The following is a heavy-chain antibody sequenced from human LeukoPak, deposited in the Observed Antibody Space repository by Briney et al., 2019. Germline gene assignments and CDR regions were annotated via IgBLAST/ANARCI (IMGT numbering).Heavy chain of an antibody. CDR3: AREIAAAGQIFDY. V-gene: IGHV4-39*07. CDR1: GASISSTNYY. Sequence: SETLSLTCTVSGASISSTNYYWGWIRQPPGKGLEWIGSIYYSGSTYYNPSLKSRVTISVDTSKNQFSLKLSSVAAADTAVYYCAREIAAAGQIFDYWGQGTLVTVSS. J-gene: IGHJ4*02. D-gene: IGHD6-13*01. CDR2: IYYSGST.